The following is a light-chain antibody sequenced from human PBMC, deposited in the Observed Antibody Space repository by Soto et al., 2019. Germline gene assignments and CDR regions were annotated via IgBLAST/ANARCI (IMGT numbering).Light chain of an antibody. V-gene: IGLV4-69*01. Sequence: QSVLTQSPSASASLGASVKLTCTLSSGHSNYPIAGHQQQPEKGPRILMKVNSDGSHTRGDGIPVSFSGSSSGAERYLTISSLQSEDEADYYGQAGGTGLWVFGGGTKLTVL. CDR2: VNSDGSH. CDR3: QAGGTGLWV. J-gene: IGLJ3*02. CDR1: SGHSNYP.